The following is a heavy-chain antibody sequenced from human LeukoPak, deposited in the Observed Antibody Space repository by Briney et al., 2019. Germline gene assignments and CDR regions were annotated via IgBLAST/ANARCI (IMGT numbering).Heavy chain of an antibody. CDR2: VKTKRDGPS. V-gene: IGHV3-15*01. CDR3: VWSTTWDKRFYLDQ. J-gene: IGHJ4*02. Sequence: GGSLRLSCAASGFTFSSYSMSWVRQAPGKGLEWVARVKTKRDGPSEYATPVKGRFTISRDDSQNMMYLQMSSLRADDTAVYYCVWSTTWDKRFYLDQWGQGTLVTVSS. CDR1: GFTFSSYS. D-gene: IGHD1-26*01.